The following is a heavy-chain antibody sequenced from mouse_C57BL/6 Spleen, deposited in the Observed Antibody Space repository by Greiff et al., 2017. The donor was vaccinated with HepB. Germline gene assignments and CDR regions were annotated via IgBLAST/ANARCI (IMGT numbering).Heavy chain of an antibody. V-gene: IGHV3-6*01. CDR3: ARGTGPWYYFDY. J-gene: IGHJ2*01. D-gene: IGHD4-1*01. CDR2: ISYDGSN. CDR1: GYSITSGYY. Sequence: EVKLMESGPGLVKPSQSLSLTCSVTGYSITSGYYWNWIRQFPGNKLEWMGYISYDGSNNYNPSLKNRISITRDTSKNQFFLKLNSVTTEDTATYYCARGTGPWYYFDYWGQGTTLTVSS.